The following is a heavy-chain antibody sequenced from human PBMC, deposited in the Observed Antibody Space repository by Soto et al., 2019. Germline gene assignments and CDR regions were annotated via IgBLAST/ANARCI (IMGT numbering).Heavy chain of an antibody. J-gene: IGHJ4*02. D-gene: IGHD6-6*01. CDR2: IGTAGDT. CDR3: ARMSIAAAFDY. CDR1: GFTFSSYD. V-gene: IGHV3-13*01. Sequence: GGSLRLSCSASGFTFSSYDMHWVRQATGKGLEWVSAIGTAGDTYYPGSVKGRFTISRENAKNSLYLQMNSLRAGDTAVYYCARMSIAAAFDYWGQGTLVTVSS.